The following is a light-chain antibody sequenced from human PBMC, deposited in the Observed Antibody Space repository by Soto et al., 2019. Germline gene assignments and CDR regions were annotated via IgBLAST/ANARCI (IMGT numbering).Light chain of an antibody. Sequence: DIQMTQSPSTLSPSEGDRVTITCRASQSVSSKLAWYQQKPGKAPKLLIYKASNLESGVPSRFSGGGSGTEFSLNISRLQPDDVATYYCQQYNTYWTFGQGTKVEIK. CDR2: KAS. CDR1: QSVSSK. V-gene: IGKV1-5*03. J-gene: IGKJ1*01. CDR3: QQYNTYWT.